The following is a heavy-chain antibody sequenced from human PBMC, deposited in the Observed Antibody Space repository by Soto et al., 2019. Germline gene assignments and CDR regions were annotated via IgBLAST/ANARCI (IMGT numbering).Heavy chain of an antibody. D-gene: IGHD2-2*01. CDR3: ARQDKCSTSSCPPDFDY. V-gene: IGHV4-39*01. Sequence: SETLSLTCTVSGGSISSSSYYWGWIRQPPGKGLEWIGSIYNSGRTYYNPSLKSRVTLSVDTPKNQFSLKLSSVTAADTAVYYCARQDKCSTSSCPPDFDYWGQGTLVTVSS. CDR1: GGSISSSSYY. CDR2: IYNSGRT. J-gene: IGHJ4*02.